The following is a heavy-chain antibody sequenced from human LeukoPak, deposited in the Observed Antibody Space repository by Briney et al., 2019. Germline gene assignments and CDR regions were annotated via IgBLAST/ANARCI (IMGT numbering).Heavy chain of an antibody. J-gene: IGHJ6*03. CDR1: GYTFTLYY. V-gene: IGHV1-46*01. Sequence: ASVTVSCTASGYTFTLYYVHWVRQAPGQGLEWMGMISPSDGATTYAQRFQGRVTMTRDMSTTTVYMGLRTLRSEATAVYFCAREHRGGVSGNLWGLFASYYTYYYMDVWGRGTTVTVSS. D-gene: IGHD1-26*01. CDR2: ISPSDGAT. CDR3: AREHRGGVSGNLWGLFASYYTYYYMDV.